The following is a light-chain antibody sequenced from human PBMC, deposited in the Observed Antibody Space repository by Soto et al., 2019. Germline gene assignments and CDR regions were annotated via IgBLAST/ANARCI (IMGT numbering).Light chain of an antibody. CDR3: QQRSDWPRT. J-gene: IGKJ2*02. CDR2: DAS. CDR1: QSVRNF. Sequence: EIVLTQSPAPLSLSPGERATLSCRANQSVRNFLVWYQQKPGQAPRLLIYDASNRAPGIPARFSGSGSATDFNLTISSLEQEDFAIYYCQQRSDWPRTFGRGTTLEIK. V-gene: IGKV3-11*01.